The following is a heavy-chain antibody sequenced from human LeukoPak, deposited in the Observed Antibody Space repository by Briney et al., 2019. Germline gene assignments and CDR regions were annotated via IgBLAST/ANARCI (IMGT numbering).Heavy chain of an antibody. V-gene: IGHV4-59*01. CDR1: GGSISTYY. CDR3: AKEMGYSPHSSGTYWSDGGVGLDY. J-gene: IGHJ4*02. D-gene: IGHD3-10*01. Sequence: SETLSLTCTVSGGSISTYYWSWIRQPPGKGLEWIGYIHYSGSTSYNPSLKSRITISVDTSKNQFSLKLSSVTAADTAVYYCAKEMGYSPHSSGTYWSDGGVGLDYWGQGTLVTVSS. CDR2: IHYSGST.